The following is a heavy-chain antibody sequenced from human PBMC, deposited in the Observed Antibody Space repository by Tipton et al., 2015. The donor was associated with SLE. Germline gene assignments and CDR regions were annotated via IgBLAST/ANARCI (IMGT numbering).Heavy chain of an antibody. J-gene: IGHJ3*02. Sequence: QSGPEVKKPGASVKVSCKASGYTFTGYYMHWVRQAPGQGLEWMGWISAYNGNTNYAQKLQGRVTMTTDTSTSTAYMELRSLRSDDTAVYYCATSQQLVNAFDIWGQGTMVTVSS. CDR3: ATSQQLVNAFDI. D-gene: IGHD6-13*01. CDR1: GYTFTGYY. CDR2: ISAYNGNT. V-gene: IGHV1-18*04.